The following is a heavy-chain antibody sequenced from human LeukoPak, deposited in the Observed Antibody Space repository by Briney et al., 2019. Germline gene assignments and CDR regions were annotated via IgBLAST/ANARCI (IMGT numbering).Heavy chain of an antibody. D-gene: IGHD1-26*01. J-gene: IGHJ4*02. CDR2: ISAYNGNT. CDR3: ARDLSGSYYSYFDY. Sequence: GASVKVSFKASGYTFTSYGISWVRQAPGQGLEWMGWISAYNGNTNYAQKLQGRVTMTTATSTAYMELRSLRSDDTAVYYCARDLSGSYYSYFDYWGQGTLVSVSS. V-gene: IGHV1-18*01. CDR1: GYTFTSYG.